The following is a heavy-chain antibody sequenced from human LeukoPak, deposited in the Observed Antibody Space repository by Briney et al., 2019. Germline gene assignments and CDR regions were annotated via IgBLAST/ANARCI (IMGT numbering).Heavy chain of an antibody. J-gene: IGHJ4*02. D-gene: IGHD4-11*01. CDR2: IYYSGST. CDR1: GGSISSYY. CDR3: ARGIDYSNYVDY. Sequence: PSETPSLTCTVSGGSISSYYWSWIRQPPGKGLEWIGYIYYSGSTNYNPSLKSRVTISVDTSKNQFSLKLSSVTAADTAVYYCARGIDYSNYVDYWGQGTLVTVSS. V-gene: IGHV4-59*01.